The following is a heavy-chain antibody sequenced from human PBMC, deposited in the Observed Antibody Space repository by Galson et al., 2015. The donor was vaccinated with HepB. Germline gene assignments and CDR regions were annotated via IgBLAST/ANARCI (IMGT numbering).Heavy chain of an antibody. CDR3: ARSIRRGGVIEYYFDY. CDR2: IGPAGDT. J-gene: IGHJ4*02. Sequence: SLRLSCAASKFTFSSYDMHWVRQATGKGQEWVSAIGPAGDTYYLGSVRGRFTISRENAKNSLYLQMNSLRAGDTAVYFCARSIRRGGVIEYYFDYWGQGTLVTVSP. CDR1: KFTFSSYD. D-gene: IGHD3-16*02. V-gene: IGHV3-13*01.